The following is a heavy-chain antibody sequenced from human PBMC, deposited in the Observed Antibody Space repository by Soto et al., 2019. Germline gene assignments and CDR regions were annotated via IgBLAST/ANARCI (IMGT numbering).Heavy chain of an antibody. J-gene: IGHJ4*02. CDR2: IYYSGST. V-gene: IGHV4-30-4*08. D-gene: IGHD3-22*01. Sequence: SETLSLTCTVSGGSLSSYYWSWIRQPPGKGLEWIGYIYYSGSTYYNPSLKSRVTISVDTSKNQFSLKLSSVTAADTAVYYCARVPFNDSSGTYYFDYWGQGTLVTVSS. CDR3: ARVPFNDSSGTYYFDY. CDR1: GGSLSSYY.